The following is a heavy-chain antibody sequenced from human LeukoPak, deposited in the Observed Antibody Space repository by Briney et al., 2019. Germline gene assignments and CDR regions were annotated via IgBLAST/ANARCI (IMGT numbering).Heavy chain of an antibody. D-gene: IGHD3-22*01. J-gene: IGHJ6*03. Sequence: ASVKVSCKASGYTFTGYYMHWVRQAPGQGLEWMGWINPNSGGTNYAQKFQGRVTMTRDTSISTAYMELSRLRSDDTAVYYCARVDRADYYDSSGHYYHYYYMDVWGKGTTVTVSS. CDR3: ARVDRADYYDSSGHYYHYYYMDV. V-gene: IGHV1-2*02. CDR2: INPNSGGT. CDR1: GYTFTGYY.